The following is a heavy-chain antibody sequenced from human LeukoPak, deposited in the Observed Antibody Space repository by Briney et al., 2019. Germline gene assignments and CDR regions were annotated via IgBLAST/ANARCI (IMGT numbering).Heavy chain of an antibody. V-gene: IGHV3-53*01. D-gene: IGHD6-13*01. J-gene: IGHJ5*01. CDR1: GFTVSDNY. CDR2: MYSGGDT. Sequence: PGGSLRLSCAASGFTVSDNYMSWVRQAPGKGLEWVSVMYSGGDTYYADSVKGRFTFSRDISKNTLYLQMNGLRTEDTAMYYCARDAPQVPAAGVLASWGHGTLVTVSS. CDR3: ARDAPQVPAAGVLAS.